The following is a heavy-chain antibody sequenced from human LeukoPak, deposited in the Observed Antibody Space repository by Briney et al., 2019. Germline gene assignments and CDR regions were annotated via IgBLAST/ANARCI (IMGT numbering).Heavy chain of an antibody. CDR1: GGSISSGGYY. Sequence: PSETLSLTCTVSGGSISSGGYYWSWIRQHPGKGLEWIGYIYYSGSTYYNPSLKSRVTISVDTSKNQFSLKLSSVTAADTAVYYCARDSRSLYCSSTSCLYGMDVWGQGTTVTVSS. CDR3: ARDSRSLYCSSTSCLYGMDV. D-gene: IGHD2-2*01. CDR2: IYYSGST. J-gene: IGHJ6*02. V-gene: IGHV4-31*03.